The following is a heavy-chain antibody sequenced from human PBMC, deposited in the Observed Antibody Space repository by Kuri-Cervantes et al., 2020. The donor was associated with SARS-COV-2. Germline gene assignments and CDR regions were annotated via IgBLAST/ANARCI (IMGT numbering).Heavy chain of an antibody. CDR1: GGSITTRSHY. Sequence: GSLRLSCTVSGGSITTRSHYWGWIRQSPRKGLEWIGSIYYSGNTFYNPSLKRRVTISVDTSKNQFSLKLSSVTAADTAVYYCARDSSSITIFGVVTRYGMDVWGQGTTVTVSS. CDR3: ARDSSSITIFGVVTRYGMDV. J-gene: IGHJ6*02. D-gene: IGHD3-3*01. V-gene: IGHV4-39*07. CDR2: IYYSGNT.